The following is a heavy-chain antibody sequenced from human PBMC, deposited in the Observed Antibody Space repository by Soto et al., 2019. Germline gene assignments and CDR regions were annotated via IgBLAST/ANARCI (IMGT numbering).Heavy chain of an antibody. CDR2: INPNSGGT. J-gene: IGHJ4*02. V-gene: IGHV1-2*02. CDR1: GYTFTGYY. Sequence: ASVKVSCKASGYTFTGYYMHWVRQAPGQGLEWMGWINPNSGGTNYAQKFQGRVTMTRDTSISTAYMELSRLRSDGTAVYYCATWRGWGLTHTEFDYWGQGTLVTVSS. D-gene: IGHD5-12*01. CDR3: ATWRGWGLTHTEFDY.